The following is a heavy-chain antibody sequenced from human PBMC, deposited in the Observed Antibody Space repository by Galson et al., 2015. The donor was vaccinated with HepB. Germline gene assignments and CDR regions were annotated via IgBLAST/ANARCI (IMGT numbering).Heavy chain of an antibody. CDR1: GFTFSSYW. Sequence: SLRLSCAASGFTFSSYWMSWVRQAPGKGLEWVANIKQDGSEKYYVDSVKGRFTISRDNAKNSLYLQMNSLRAEDTAVYYCARGPHARYFDWLLKWPPADYWGQGTLVTVSS. J-gene: IGHJ4*02. V-gene: IGHV3-7*03. CDR3: ARGPHARYFDWLLKWPPADY. CDR2: IKQDGSEK. D-gene: IGHD3-9*01.